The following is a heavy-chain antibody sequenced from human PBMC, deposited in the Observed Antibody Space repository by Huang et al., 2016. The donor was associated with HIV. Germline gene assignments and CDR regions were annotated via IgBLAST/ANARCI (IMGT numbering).Heavy chain of an antibody. D-gene: IGHD6-13*01. CDR2: ITNDGNNI. Sequence: QVQLGESGGGVVQPEKSLRLSCSASGFDFSSYAMNWVRQAPGKGTQRVAVITNDGNNIYYTDSVKGRFIISRDKSKNTLYVQMNSLRGEDTAIYYCARGGILGTSWYRPFDYWGQGTLVTVSS. V-gene: IGHV3-30-3*01. CDR1: GFDFSSYA. CDR3: ARGGILGTSWYRPFDY. J-gene: IGHJ4*02.